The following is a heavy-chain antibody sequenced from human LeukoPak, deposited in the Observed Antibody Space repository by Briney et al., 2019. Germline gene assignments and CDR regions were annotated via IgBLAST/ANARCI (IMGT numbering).Heavy chain of an antibody. CDR3: ARSGRYYDSSGYSPFDY. D-gene: IGHD3-22*01. Sequence: SVKVSCKASGGTFSSYAISWVRQAPGQGLEWMGGIIPIFGTANYVQKFQGRVTITTDESTSTAYMELSSLRSEDTAVYYCARSGRYYDSSGYSPFDYWGQGTLVTVSS. V-gene: IGHV1-69*05. J-gene: IGHJ4*02. CDR2: IIPIFGTA. CDR1: GGTFSSYA.